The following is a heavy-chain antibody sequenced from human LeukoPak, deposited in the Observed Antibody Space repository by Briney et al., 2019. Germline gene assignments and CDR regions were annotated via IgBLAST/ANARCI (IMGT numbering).Heavy chain of an antibody. V-gene: IGHV1-8*03. Sequence: GASVKVSCKASGYTFTSYDINWVRQATGQGLEWMGWMNPNSGNTGYAQKFQGRVTITRNTSINTAYMELSSLRSEDTAVYYCARGSNYYYYYYMDVWGKGTTVTVSS. J-gene: IGHJ6*03. CDR1: GYTFTSYD. CDR3: ARGSNYYYYYYMDV. CDR2: MNPNSGNT.